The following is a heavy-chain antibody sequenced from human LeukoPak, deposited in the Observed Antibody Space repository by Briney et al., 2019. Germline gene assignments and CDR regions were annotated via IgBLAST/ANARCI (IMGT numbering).Heavy chain of an antibody. Sequence: GALRLSCAASGFTFNSYWMSWVRQAPGKGLEWVANMKRDGSEIYYVDSVKGRFTFSRDNSKNTLYLQMNSLRAEDTAVYYCAKKYDILTGPNYFDYWGQGTLVTVSS. CDR1: GFTFNSYW. CDR2: MKRDGSEI. V-gene: IGHV3-7*03. J-gene: IGHJ4*02. D-gene: IGHD3-9*01. CDR3: AKKYDILTGPNYFDY.